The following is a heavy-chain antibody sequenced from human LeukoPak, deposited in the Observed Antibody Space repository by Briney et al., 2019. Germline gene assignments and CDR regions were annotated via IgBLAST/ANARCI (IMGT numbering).Heavy chain of an antibody. CDR3: ARGAHYHDSSEGYDY. CDR2: INPSSGGT. J-gene: IGHJ4*02. Sequence: ASVKVSCKASGYTFTGYYMHWVRRAPGQGLEWMGWINPSSGGTNYAQKFQGRVTMTRDTSISTAYMELSRLRSDDTAVYYCARGAHYHDSSEGYDYWGQGTLVTVSS. CDR1: GYTFTGYY. D-gene: IGHD3-22*01. V-gene: IGHV1-2*02.